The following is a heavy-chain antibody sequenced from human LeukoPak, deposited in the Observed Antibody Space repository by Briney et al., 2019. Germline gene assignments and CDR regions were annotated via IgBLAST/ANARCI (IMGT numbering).Heavy chain of an antibody. J-gene: IGHJ4*02. D-gene: IGHD5-18*01. V-gene: IGHV1-46*01. CDR1: GYTFTNYY. Sequence: GASVKVSCKASGYTFTNYYMHWVRQAPGQGLEWMGIINPSDGRTSYGQKFQGRVTMTRDTSTSTVYMELSSLRSEDTAVYSCAREIGPRQLHLWASAFDYWGQGTLVTVSS. CDR2: INPSDGRT. CDR3: AREIGPRQLHLWASAFDY.